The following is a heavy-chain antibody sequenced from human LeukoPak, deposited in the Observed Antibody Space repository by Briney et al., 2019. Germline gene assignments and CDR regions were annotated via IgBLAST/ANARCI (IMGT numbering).Heavy chain of an antibody. Sequence: GGSLRLSCAASGITFSRYTMTWVRQAPGKGLECVSSINNVGGSALYADAVQGRFTISRDNSKNTLYLQMNSLGDDYTAVYYCARAGPYYLDYWGQGTLVTVSS. D-gene: IGHD1-14*01. V-gene: IGHV3-23*01. J-gene: IGHJ4*02. CDR3: ARAGPYYLDY. CDR1: GITFSRYT. CDR2: INNVGGSA.